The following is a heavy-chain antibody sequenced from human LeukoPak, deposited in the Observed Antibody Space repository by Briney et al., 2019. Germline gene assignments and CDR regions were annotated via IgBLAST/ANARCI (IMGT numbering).Heavy chain of an antibody. V-gene: IGHV3-23*01. CDR3: AKDYVGVIPDAFDI. J-gene: IGHJ3*02. CDR2: ISGSGGST. Sequence: GGSLRLSCAASGFPFSSYAMTWVRQAPGKGLEWVSAISGSGGSTYYADSVKGRFTISRDNSKNTLYLQMSSLRVEDTAVYRCAKDYVGVIPDAFDIWGQGTMVTVSS. CDR1: GFPFSSYA. D-gene: IGHD2-8*01.